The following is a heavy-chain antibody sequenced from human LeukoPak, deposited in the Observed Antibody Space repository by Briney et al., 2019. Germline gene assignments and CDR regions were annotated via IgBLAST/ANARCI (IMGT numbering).Heavy chain of an antibody. CDR1: GFTFSSYA. CDR3: ARDSTYYYASGSSGPHYFDY. CDR2: ISYDGGIT. V-gene: IGHV3-30*01. Sequence: GGSLRLSCAASGFTFSSYAMHWVRQAPGKGLEWLAVISYDGGITNYADSVKGRFTISRDNSKNTLYLQLNSLRAEDAAVYYCARDSTYYYASGSSGPHYFDYWGQGTLVTVSS. J-gene: IGHJ4*02. D-gene: IGHD3-10*01.